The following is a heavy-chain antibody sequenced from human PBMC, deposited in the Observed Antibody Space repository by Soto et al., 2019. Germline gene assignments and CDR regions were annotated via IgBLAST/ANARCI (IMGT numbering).Heavy chain of an antibody. CDR1: GDSVSSNSAA. Sequence: PSQTLSLTCAISGDSVSSNSAAWNWIRQSPSRGLEWLGRTYYRSKWYNDYAVSVKSRITINPDTSKNQFSLQLNSVTPEDTAVHYCARDPVGTAMVYYYYYGMEVWGQGTTVTVSS. CDR2: TYYRSKWYN. V-gene: IGHV6-1*01. CDR3: ARDPVGTAMVYYYYYGMEV. D-gene: IGHD5-18*01. J-gene: IGHJ6*02.